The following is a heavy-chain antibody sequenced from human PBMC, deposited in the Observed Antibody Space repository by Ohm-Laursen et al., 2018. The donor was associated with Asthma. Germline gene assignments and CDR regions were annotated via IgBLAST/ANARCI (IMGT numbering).Heavy chain of an antibody. Sequence: AASVKVSCKASGYSFSNYAMNWVRQAPGRGLEWMGWINTYTGKPTYAQGLTGRIVFSLDTSVNTAYLQISSLKTEDTAVYYCARGRYCSGGRCYKDSWGQGTLVTVSS. J-gene: IGHJ4*02. CDR3: ARGRYCSGGRCYKDS. V-gene: IGHV7-4-1*02. CDR2: INTYTGKP. D-gene: IGHD2-15*01. CDR1: GYSFSNYA.